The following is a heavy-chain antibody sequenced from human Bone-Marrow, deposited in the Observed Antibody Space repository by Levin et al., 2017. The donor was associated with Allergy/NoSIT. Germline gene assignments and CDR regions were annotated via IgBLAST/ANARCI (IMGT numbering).Heavy chain of an antibody. CDR3: ATPGIAVAGTAVPFDY. D-gene: IGHD6-19*01. CDR1: GYTLTELS. J-gene: IGHJ4*02. CDR2: FDPEDGET. Sequence: ASVKVSCKVSGYTLTELSMHWVRQAPGKGLEWMGGFDPEDGETIYAQKFQGRVTMTEDTSTDTAYMELSSLRSEDTAVYYCATPGIAVAGTAVPFDYWGQGTLVTVSS. V-gene: IGHV1-24*01.